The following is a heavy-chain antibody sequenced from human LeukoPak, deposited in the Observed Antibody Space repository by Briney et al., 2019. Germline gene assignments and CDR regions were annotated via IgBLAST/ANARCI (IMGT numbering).Heavy chain of an antibody. D-gene: IGHD2-21*01. CDR2: IYSGGST. CDR3: ASHSVAVLPIATFDY. V-gene: IGHV3-66*04. CDR1: EFSVGSNY. J-gene: IGHJ4*02. Sequence: GGSLRLSCAASEFSVGSNYMTWVRQAPGKGLEWVSLIYSGGSTYYADSVKGRFTISRDNPKNSLYLQMNSLRADDTAMYFCASHSVAVLPIATFDYWGQGTLVTVSS.